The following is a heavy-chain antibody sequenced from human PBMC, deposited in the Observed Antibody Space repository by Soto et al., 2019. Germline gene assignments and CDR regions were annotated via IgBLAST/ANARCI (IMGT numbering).Heavy chain of an antibody. Sequence: GESLKISCKGSGYSFTNNWLGWVRQMPGKGLEWMGSVYPGTSETRYSPSFQGQVSFSADKSISTAYLQWSSLKASDTAIYYCARLAHYDNSGLFDYWGQGTLVTVSS. CDR2: VYPGTSET. CDR3: ARLAHYDNSGLFDY. D-gene: IGHD3-22*01. CDR1: GYSFTNNW. J-gene: IGHJ4*02. V-gene: IGHV5-51*01.